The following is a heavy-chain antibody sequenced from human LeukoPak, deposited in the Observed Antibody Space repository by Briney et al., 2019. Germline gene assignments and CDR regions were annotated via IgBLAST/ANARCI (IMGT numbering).Heavy chain of an antibody. V-gene: IGHV3-15*01. CDR2: IKSKTDGGTT. CDR3: TTEVVDDYGDYADYYYGMDV. CDR1: GFTFSNAW. J-gene: IGHJ6*02. Sequence: NSGGSLRLSCAASGFTFSNAWMSWVRQAPGKGLEWVGRIKSKTDGGTTDYAAPVKGRFTISRDDSKNTLYLQMNSLKTEDTAVYYCTTEVVDDYGDYADYYYGMDVWGQGTTVTVSS. D-gene: IGHD4-17*01.